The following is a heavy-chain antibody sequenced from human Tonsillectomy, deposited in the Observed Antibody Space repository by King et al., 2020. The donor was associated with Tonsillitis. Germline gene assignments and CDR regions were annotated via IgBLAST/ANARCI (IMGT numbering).Heavy chain of an antibody. D-gene: IGHD3-22*01. CDR2: VATAGDT. V-gene: IGHV3-13*01. J-gene: IGHJ4*02. CDR3: ARVHLDGDSSSYYDW. Sequence: DVQLVESGGGLVQPGGSLRLSCAASGFTFSSHDMHWVRQVAEKGLEWVSTVATAGDTYYAGSVKGRFTISRENAKNSLFLQMNSLRAGDTAVYYCARVHLDGDSSSYYDWWGQGTRVNVSS. CDR1: GFTFSSHD.